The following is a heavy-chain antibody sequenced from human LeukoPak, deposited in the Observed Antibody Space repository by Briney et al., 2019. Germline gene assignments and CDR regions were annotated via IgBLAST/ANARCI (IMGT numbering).Heavy chain of an antibody. CDR2: ISAYNGNT. CDR3: ARGSEAYCGGDCYTY. Sequence: ASVTVSCKASGYTFTSYGISWVRQAPGQGLEWMGWISAYNGNTNYAQKLQGRVTMTTDTSTSTAYMELRSLRSDDTAVYYCARGSEAYCGGDCYTYWGQGTLVTVSS. D-gene: IGHD2-21*02. CDR1: GYTFTSYG. V-gene: IGHV1-18*01. J-gene: IGHJ4*02.